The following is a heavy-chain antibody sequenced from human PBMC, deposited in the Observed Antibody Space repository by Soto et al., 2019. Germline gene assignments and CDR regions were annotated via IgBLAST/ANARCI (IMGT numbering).Heavy chain of an antibody. J-gene: IGHJ4*02. CDR3: ARGPSYDFWSGYHSFDY. D-gene: IGHD3-3*01. V-gene: IGHV1-69*13. Sequence: GASVKVSCKASGGTFSSYAISWVRQAPGQGLEWMGGIIPIFGTANYAQKFQGRVTITADESTSTAYMELSSLRSEDTAVYYCARGPSYDFWSGYHSFDYWGQGTLVTVSS. CDR2: IIPIFGTA. CDR1: GGTFSSYA.